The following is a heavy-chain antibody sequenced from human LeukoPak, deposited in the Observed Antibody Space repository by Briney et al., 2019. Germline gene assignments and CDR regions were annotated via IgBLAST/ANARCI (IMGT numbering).Heavy chain of an antibody. J-gene: IGHJ6*02. Sequence: GGSLRLSCAASGFTFSSYSMNWVRQAPVKELEWVSYISSSGSTIYYADSVKGRFTISRDNAKNSLYLQMNSLRAEDTAVYYCARDLAYSSGRNYYYYYGMDVWGQGTTVTVSS. V-gene: IGHV3-48*04. CDR3: ARDLAYSSGRNYYYYYGMDV. CDR2: ISSSGSTI. CDR1: GFTFSSYS. D-gene: IGHD6-25*01.